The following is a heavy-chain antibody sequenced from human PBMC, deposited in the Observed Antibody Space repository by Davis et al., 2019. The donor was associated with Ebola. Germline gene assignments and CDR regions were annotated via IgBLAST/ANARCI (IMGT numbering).Heavy chain of an antibody. CDR1: GFTVSSNY. Sequence: GESLKISCAASGFTVSSNYMSWVRQASGKGLEWVGRIRSKANSYATAYAASVKGRFTISRDDSKNTAYLQMNSLKTEDTAVYYCTSVPATGDLDYWGQGTLVTVSS. CDR3: TSVPATGDLDY. V-gene: IGHV3-73*01. CDR2: IRSKANSYAT. J-gene: IGHJ4*02. D-gene: IGHD2-2*01.